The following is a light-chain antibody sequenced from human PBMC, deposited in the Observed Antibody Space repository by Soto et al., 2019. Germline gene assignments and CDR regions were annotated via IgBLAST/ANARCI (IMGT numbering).Light chain of an antibody. CDR1: SSDVGAYDF. Sequence: QSALTQPRSVSGSPGQSVTISCTGTSSDVGAYDFVSWYQQHPGKGPKLIIFDVSERPSGVPDRFSGSKSGNTASLTISGLQVEDEADYYCCSYGGSDPYFFGPGTKLTAL. V-gene: IGLV2-11*01. CDR3: CSYGGSDPYF. CDR2: DVS. J-gene: IGLJ1*01.